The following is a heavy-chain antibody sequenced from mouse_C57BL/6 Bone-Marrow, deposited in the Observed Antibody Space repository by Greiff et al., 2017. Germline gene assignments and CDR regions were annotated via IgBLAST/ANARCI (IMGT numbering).Heavy chain of an antibody. CDR1: GYTFTTYP. J-gene: IGHJ2*01. D-gene: IGHD1-3*01. CDR2: FHPYNDDT. V-gene: IGHV1-47*01. CDR3: SRSGNYGGYYFDY. Sequence: VQLQQSGAELVKPGASVKMSCKASGYTFTTYPIEWMKQNHGKSLEWIGNFHPYNDDTKYNEKFKGKATLTVDKSSSTVYLELSRLTSDDSAVSYYSRSGNYGGYYFDYWGQGTTLTVSS.